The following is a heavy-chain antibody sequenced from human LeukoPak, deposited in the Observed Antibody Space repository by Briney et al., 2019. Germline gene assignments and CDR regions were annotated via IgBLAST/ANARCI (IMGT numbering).Heavy chain of an antibody. V-gene: IGHV4-39*01. CDR2: IYYSGST. J-gene: IGHJ4*02. Sequence: GSLRLSCAASGFTFSSYAMSWVRQPPGKGLEWIGGIYYSGSTYYNPSLKSRVTISVDTSKNQFSLKLSSVTAADTAVYYCARQFGGPIDYWGQGTLVTVSS. CDR1: GFTFSSYA. D-gene: IGHD2-15*01. CDR3: ARQFGGPIDY.